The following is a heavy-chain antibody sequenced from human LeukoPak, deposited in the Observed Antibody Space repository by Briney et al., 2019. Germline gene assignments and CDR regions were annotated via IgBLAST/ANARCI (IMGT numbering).Heavy chain of an antibody. V-gene: IGHV1-8*01. CDR3: ARSYSTSWDYSFDI. Sequence: ASVKVSCKTSGYTFASYDINWVRQATGQGLEWMGWMNPNTYNTGYSQSFQGRFTMTRNTSISTAYMELSGLRSEDTAVYYCARSYSTSWDYSFDIWGQGTLVTVSS. CDR1: GYTFASYD. D-gene: IGHD6-13*01. J-gene: IGHJ3*02. CDR2: MNPNTYNT.